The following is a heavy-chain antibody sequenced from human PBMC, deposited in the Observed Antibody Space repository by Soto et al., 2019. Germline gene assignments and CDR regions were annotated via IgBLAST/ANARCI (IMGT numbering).Heavy chain of an antibody. Sequence: QVQLQESGPGLVKPAETLSLTCTVSGDAISSGSYYWIWIRQPPGKGLEWIGFIYYTGRANYNASLRSRVTISVDTSKNQFSLRLNSVTAADTAKYFCASLDSSGQLEYWGQGRLVIVST. CDR1: GDAISSGSYY. D-gene: IGHD3-22*01. J-gene: IGHJ4*02. CDR2: IYYTGRA. V-gene: IGHV4-61*01. CDR3: ASLDSSGQLEY.